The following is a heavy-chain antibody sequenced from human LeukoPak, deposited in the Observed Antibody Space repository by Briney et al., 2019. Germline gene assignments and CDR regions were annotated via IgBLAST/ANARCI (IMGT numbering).Heavy chain of an antibody. V-gene: IGHV4-61*02. Sequence: SETLSLTCTVSGGSISSSSYYWSWIRQPAGKGLEWIGRIYTSGSTNYNPSLKSRVTMSVDTSKNQFSLKLSSVTAADTAVYYCARGRYYYGSGSHRKNWFDPWGQGTLVTVSS. CDR1: GGSISSSSYY. J-gene: IGHJ5*02. D-gene: IGHD3-10*01. CDR3: ARGRYYYGSGSHRKNWFDP. CDR2: IYTSGST.